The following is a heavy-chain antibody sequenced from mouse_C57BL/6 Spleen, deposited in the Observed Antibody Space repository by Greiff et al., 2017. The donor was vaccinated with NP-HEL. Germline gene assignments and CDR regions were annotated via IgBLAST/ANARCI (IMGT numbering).Heavy chain of an antibody. V-gene: IGHV1-85*01. D-gene: IGHD4-1*01. CDR1: GYTFTSYD. CDR3: ARANSYYFDY. CDR2: IYPRDGST. J-gene: IGHJ2*01. Sequence: LVESGPELVKPGASVKLSCKASGYTFTSYDINWVKQRPGQGLEWIGWIYPRDGSTKYNEKFKGKATLTVDTSSSTAYMELHSLTSEDSAVYFCARANSYYFDYWGQGTTLTVSS.